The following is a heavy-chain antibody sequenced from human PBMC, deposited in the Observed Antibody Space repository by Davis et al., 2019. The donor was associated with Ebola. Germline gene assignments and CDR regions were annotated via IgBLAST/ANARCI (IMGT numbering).Heavy chain of an antibody. D-gene: IGHD6-6*01. V-gene: IGHV1-18*04. CDR1: GYTFTSYG. CDR3: ARDLSGQLGRGAPQH. Sequence: ASVKVSCKASGYTFTSYGISWLRQAPAPGLEWLGWISAYNGNTNYAQKLQGTVTMTTDTSTSPAYIELRSLRSDDTAVYYCARDLSGQLGRGAPQHWGQGTLVTVSS. J-gene: IGHJ1*01. CDR2: ISAYNGNT.